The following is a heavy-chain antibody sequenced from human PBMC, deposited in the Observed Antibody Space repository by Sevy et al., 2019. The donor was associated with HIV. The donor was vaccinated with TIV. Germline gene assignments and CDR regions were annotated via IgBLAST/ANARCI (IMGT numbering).Heavy chain of an antibody. CDR1: GFTFNTYN. V-gene: IGHV3-21*01. CDR3: ARGPPDGSYDYFDN. J-gene: IGHJ4*02. CDR2: ISYFSNYI. Sequence: GGSLRLSCAASGFTFNTYNMNWVRQAPGKGLEWVSSISYFSNYIYYADSMKGRFTISRDNAKNSLYLQMNSLRADDTAIYYCARGPPDGSYDYFDNWGQGTLVTVSS. D-gene: IGHD1-26*01.